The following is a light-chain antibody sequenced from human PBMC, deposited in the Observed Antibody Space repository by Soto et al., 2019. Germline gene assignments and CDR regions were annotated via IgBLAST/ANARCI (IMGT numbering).Light chain of an antibody. Sequence: QSALAQPPSASGSPGQSVTVSCTGTSSDVGGYNYVSWYQQHPGTVPKLLIYDVTKRPSGVPDRFSGSKSGNTASLTISGLQAEDEADYYCCSYARSSTFSYVFGTGTKVTVL. V-gene: IGLV2-11*01. CDR3: CSYARSSTFSYV. CDR1: SSDVGGYNY. J-gene: IGLJ1*01. CDR2: DVT.